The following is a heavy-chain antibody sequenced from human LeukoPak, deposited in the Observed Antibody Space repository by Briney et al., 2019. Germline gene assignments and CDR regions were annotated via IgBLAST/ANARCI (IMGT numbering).Heavy chain of an antibody. Sequence: ASVKVSCKTSGYIFGGYYLHWIRQAPGQGLELMGWINPHIGATYYTQNFQGRVTMTRDTSLNTAYLELSRLRSDDTALYYCARQQTSGASVFLKHWGQGTLVTVSS. CDR3: ARQQTSGASVFLKH. CDR1: GYIFGGYY. D-gene: IGHD1-14*01. V-gene: IGHV1-2*02. CDR2: INPHIGAT. J-gene: IGHJ1*01.